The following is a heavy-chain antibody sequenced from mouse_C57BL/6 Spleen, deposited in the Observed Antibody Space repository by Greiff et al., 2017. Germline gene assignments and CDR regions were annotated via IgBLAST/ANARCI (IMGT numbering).Heavy chain of an antibody. CDR3: ARSEGPAQATFDY. CDR2: IDPSDSYT. CDR1: GYTFTSYW. Sequence: VQLQQPGAELVMPGASVKLSCKASGYTFTSYWMHWVKQRPGQGLEWIGQIDPSDSYTNHNQKFKGKSTLTVDKSSSTAYMQLSSLTSEDSAVYYWARSEGPAQATFDYWGQGTTLTVSS. D-gene: IGHD3-2*02. V-gene: IGHV1-69*01. J-gene: IGHJ2*01.